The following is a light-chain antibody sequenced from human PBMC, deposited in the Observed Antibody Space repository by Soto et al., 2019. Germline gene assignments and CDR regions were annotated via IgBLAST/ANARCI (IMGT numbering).Light chain of an antibody. CDR2: KAS. Sequence: DIQMTQSPSTLSASVGDRVSITCRASQSISSWLAWYQHKLGKAPKLLIYKASTLDSGVPARFSGSGYGTEFTLTISSLQADDIATYYCQKYNSYFVTFGGGIKVEIK. V-gene: IGKV1-5*03. J-gene: IGKJ4*01. CDR3: QKYNSYFVT. CDR1: QSISSW.